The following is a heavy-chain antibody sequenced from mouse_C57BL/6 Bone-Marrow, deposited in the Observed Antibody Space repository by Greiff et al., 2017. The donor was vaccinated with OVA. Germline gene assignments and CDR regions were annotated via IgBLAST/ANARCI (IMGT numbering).Heavy chain of an antibody. CDR2: IYPGSGST. V-gene: IGHV1-55*01. Sequence: QVQLQQPGAELVKPGASVKMSCKASGYTFTSYWITWVKQRPGQGLEWIGDIYPGSGSTNYNEKFKSKATLTVDTSSSTAYMQLSSLTSEDSAVYYCAQGRDYYSSSFFGYWGKGTTLTVAS. D-gene: IGHD1-1*01. CDR1: GYTFTSYW. J-gene: IGHJ2*01. CDR3: AQGRDYYSSSFFGY.